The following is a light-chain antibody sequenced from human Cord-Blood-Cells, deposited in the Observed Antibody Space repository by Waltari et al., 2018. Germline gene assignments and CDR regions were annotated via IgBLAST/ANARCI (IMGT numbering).Light chain of an antibody. J-gene: IGLJ1*01. CDR2: EVS. V-gene: IGLV2-8*01. CDR1: SSDVGGYKY. CDR3: SSYAGSNNYV. Sequence: QSALTQPPSASGSPGPSVTISCTGPSSDVGGYKYVSWYQQHPGKAPKPMIYEVSNQPSGVPDRFSGSKSGNTASLTVSGLQAEDEADYYCSSYAGSNNYVFGTGTKVTVL.